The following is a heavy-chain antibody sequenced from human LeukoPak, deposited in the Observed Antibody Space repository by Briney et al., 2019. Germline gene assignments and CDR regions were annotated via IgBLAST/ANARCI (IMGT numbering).Heavy chain of an antibody. CDR3: ARDKSCTTTSCTAFDAFDI. J-gene: IGHJ3*02. CDR1: GFTFSDYY. D-gene: IGHD2-2*01. Sequence: PGGSLRLSCAASGFTFSDYYMSWIRQAPGKGLEWVSSISSSSSYVYYADSVKGRFTISRDNAKNSLYLQMNSLRAEDTAVYYCARDKSCTTTSCTAFDAFDIWGQGTMVTVSS. V-gene: IGHV3-11*06. CDR2: ISSSSSYV.